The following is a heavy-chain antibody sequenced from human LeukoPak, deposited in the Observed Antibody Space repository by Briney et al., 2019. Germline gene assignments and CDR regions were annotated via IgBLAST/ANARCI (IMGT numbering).Heavy chain of an antibody. CDR3: TRNTPDFGAHQRFDP. D-gene: IGHD3-10*01. CDR2: TYYRSKWYN. V-gene: IGHV6-1*01. Sequence: SQTLSLTCAISGDSVSSNSATWNWIRQSLSRGLEWLGRTYYRSKWYNDYAVSVKSRITINPDTSKNQFSLQLNSVTPEDTAVYYCTRNTPDFGAHQRFDPWGQGTLVTVSS. CDR1: GDSVSSNSAT. J-gene: IGHJ5*02.